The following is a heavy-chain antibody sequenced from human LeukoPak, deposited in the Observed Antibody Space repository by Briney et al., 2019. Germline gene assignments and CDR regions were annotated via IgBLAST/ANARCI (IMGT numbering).Heavy chain of an antibody. D-gene: IGHD1-26*01. Sequence: GGSLRLSCTASGFTFSDYYMSWIRQAPGKGLERVSYISSSGSTIYYTDSVKGRFTISRDNAKNSLYLQMNSLRAEDTAVYYCARGGWEPYFDYWGQGTLVTVSS. J-gene: IGHJ4*02. CDR2: ISSSGSTI. CDR3: ARGGWEPYFDY. V-gene: IGHV3-11*01. CDR1: GFTFSDYY.